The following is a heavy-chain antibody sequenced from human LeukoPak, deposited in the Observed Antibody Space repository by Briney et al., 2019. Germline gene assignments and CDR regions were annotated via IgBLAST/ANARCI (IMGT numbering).Heavy chain of an antibody. CDR3: ARLHLTGHFDY. J-gene: IGHJ4*02. CDR1: GGSISSYY. V-gene: IGHV4-4*07. CDR2: IYTSGST. Sequence: SETLSLTRTVSGGSISSYYWSWIRQPAGKRLDWIGRIYTSGSTNYNPSLKSRVTMSVDTSKNQFSLKLSSVTAADTAVFYCARLHLTGHFDYWGQGTLVTVSS. D-gene: IGHD3-9*01.